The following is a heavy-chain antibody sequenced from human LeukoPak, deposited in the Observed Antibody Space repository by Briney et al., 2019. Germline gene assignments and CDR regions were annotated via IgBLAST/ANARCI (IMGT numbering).Heavy chain of an antibody. Sequence: PSETLSLTCTVSGGSISNYYWSWIRQPAGKGLEWIGRIYTSGSTNYNPSLKSRVTMSVDTSKNQFSLKLSSVTAADTAVYYCARDWGSYCSSTSCYPDWYFDLWGRGTLVTVSS. J-gene: IGHJ2*01. CDR2: IYTSGST. CDR3: ARDWGSYCSSTSCYPDWYFDL. D-gene: IGHD2-2*01. V-gene: IGHV4-4*07. CDR1: GGSISNYY.